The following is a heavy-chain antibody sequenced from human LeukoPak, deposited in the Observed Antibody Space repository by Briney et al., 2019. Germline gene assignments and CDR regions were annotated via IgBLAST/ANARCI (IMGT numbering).Heavy chain of an antibody. Sequence: GESLKISCKGSGYSFNTYWIGWVRQRPGKGLEWMGIITPRDSDTTYSPSFQGQVTISADRSIRTAYLQWRSLKASDSATYYCARGAADTFYYYYYMDVWGKGTTVTVSS. J-gene: IGHJ6*03. CDR1: GYSFNTYW. V-gene: IGHV5-51*01. CDR3: ARGAADTFYYYYYMDV. D-gene: IGHD5-18*01. CDR2: ITPRDSDT.